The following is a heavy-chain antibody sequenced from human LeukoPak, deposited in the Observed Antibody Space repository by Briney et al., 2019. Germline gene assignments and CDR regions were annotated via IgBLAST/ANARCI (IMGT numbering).Heavy chain of an antibody. J-gene: IGHJ6*02. CDR2: INHSGST. V-gene: IGHV4-34*01. CDR1: GESLSAYY. CDR3: ARGSPGLYYYGMDV. Sequence: SETLSLTCVVYGESLSAYYWSWIRQPPGKGLEWIGEINHSGSTNYNPSLKSRVTISVDTSKNQFSLKLSSVTAADTAVYYCARGSPGLYYYGMDVWGQGTTVTVSS.